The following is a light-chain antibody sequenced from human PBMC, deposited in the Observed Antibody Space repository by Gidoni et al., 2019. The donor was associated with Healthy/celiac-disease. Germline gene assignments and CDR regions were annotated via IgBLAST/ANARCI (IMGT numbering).Light chain of an antibody. CDR2: DAS. V-gene: IGKV3-11*01. CDR1: QSVSSY. CDR3: QQRSNWHPT. J-gene: IGKJ1*01. Sequence: EIVLTHSPATLSLSPGERATLSCRASQSVSSYLAWYQQKPGQAPRLLIYDASNRATGIPARFSGSGSGTELTLTISSLEPEDFAVYYCQQRSNWHPTFGQGTKVEIK.